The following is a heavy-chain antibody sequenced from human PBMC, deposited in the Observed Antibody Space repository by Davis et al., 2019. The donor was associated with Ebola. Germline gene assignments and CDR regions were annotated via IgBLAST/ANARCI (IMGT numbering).Heavy chain of an antibody. J-gene: IGHJ4*02. D-gene: IGHD3-22*01. CDR1: GFTFSSYV. V-gene: IGHV3-23*01. Sequence: GESLKISCEASGFTFSSYVMSWVRQAPGKGLEWVSSISGSGDSTYYADSVKGRFTISRDNSKNTLYLQMNSLRAEDTAVYYCARDRHRFYYDSKGPDYWGQGTLVTVSS. CDR2: ISGSGDST. CDR3: ARDRHRFYYDSKGPDY.